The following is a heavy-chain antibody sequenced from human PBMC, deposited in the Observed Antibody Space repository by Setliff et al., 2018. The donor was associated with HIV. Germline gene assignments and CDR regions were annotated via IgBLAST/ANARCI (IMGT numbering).Heavy chain of an antibody. D-gene: IGHD6-13*01. V-gene: IGHV4-59*01. CDR1: GDSISSYY. Sequence: SETLSLTCTVSGDSISSYYWSWIRQPPGKGLECIGHLYHSGSTHYSPSLKSRVTISVDTSKNQFSLKLSSVTAADTAVYYCAKGFGSSWGGNYYYYYMDVWGKGTTVTVSS. CDR3: AKGFGSSWGGNYYYYYMDV. J-gene: IGHJ6*03. CDR2: LYHSGST.